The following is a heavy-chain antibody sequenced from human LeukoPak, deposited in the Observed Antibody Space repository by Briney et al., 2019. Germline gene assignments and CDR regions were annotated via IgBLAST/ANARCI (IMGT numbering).Heavy chain of an antibody. CDR2: ISAYNGNT. Sequence: ASVKVSCKASGYTFTDFGITWVRQAPGQGLEWMGWISAYNGNTNYAQKVQGRVTMTTDTSTNTAYMELRSLRSDDTAVYYCASSVSGWGYFDYWGQGTLVTVSS. CDR1: GYTFTDFG. D-gene: IGHD6-19*01. V-gene: IGHV1-18*01. J-gene: IGHJ4*02. CDR3: ASSVSGWGYFDY.